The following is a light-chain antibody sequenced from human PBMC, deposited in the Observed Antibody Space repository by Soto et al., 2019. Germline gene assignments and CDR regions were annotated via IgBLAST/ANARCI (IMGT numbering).Light chain of an antibody. CDR2: DVN. Sequence: QPASVSGSFGQSITISYSGPNTDLGVYGYVSWYQHHPGKAPKLLIYDVNNRPSGISDRFSGSKSGDTASLTISGLQAEDEADYFCFSKISGFVYGFGTGTKVTVL. CDR3: FSKISGFVYG. V-gene: IGLV2-14*01. J-gene: IGLJ1*01. CDR1: NTDLGVYGY.